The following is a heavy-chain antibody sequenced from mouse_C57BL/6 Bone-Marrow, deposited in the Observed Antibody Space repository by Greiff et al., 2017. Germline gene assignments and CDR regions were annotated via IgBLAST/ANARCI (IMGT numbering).Heavy chain of an antibody. Sequence: QVQLKESGAELVRPGTSVKMSCKASGYTFTNYWIGWAKQRPGHGLEWIGDIYPGGGYTNYNEKFKGKATLTADKSSSTAYMQFSSLTSEESAIYYCARHYYGSSYGYWGQGTTLTVSS. D-gene: IGHD1-1*01. CDR1: GYTFTNYW. J-gene: IGHJ2*01. CDR2: IYPGGGYT. V-gene: IGHV1-63*01. CDR3: ARHYYGSSYGY.